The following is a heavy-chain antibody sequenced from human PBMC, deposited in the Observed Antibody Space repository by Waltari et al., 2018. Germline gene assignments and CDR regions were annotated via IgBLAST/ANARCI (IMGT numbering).Heavy chain of an antibody. J-gene: IGHJ3*02. V-gene: IGHV1-2*02. CDR2: INPHRGAT. D-gene: IGHD3-22*01. CDR3: ARANYYDRQDAFDI. CDR1: GYTFTAYY. Sequence: QVQLVQSGAEVEKPGASVKVSCEASGYTFTAYYMHWVRQAPGQGLEWMGWINPHRGATNHAQKFQGRVTMTRDTSISTAFMGLSSLRSDDTAVYYCARANYYDRQDAFDIWGQGTLVTVSS.